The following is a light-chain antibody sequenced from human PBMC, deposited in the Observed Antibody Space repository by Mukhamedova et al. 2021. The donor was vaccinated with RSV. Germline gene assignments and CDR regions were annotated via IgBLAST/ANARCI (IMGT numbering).Light chain of an antibody. CDR1: SSY. V-gene: IGKV3-20*01. CDR3: QQYGSSPFT. J-gene: IGKJ5*01. CDR2: GAS. Sequence: SSYLAWYQQKPGQAPRLLIYGASSRATGIPDRFSGSGSGTDFTLAISRLEAEDFAVYYCQQYGSSPFTFGQGTRLEIK.